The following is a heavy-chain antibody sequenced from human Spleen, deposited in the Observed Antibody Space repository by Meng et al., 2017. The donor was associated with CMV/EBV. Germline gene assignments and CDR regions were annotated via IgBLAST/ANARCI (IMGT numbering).Heavy chain of an antibody. CDR1: GFTFSSYE. Sequence: GSLKVFWGCSGFTFSSYEMHWGRRAPGKGLEWLSYISSGGSIIYYADSVEGRFTISRDNAKNFLHLQMSNLRAEDTALYYCATDYGDYVGWFDLWGQGTLVTVSS. CDR3: ATDYGDYVGWFDL. V-gene: IGHV3-48*03. D-gene: IGHD4-17*01. CDR2: ISSGGSII. J-gene: IGHJ5*02.